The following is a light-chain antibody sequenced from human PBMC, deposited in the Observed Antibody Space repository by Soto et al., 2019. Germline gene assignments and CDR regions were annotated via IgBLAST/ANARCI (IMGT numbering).Light chain of an antibody. Sequence: DIVLTQSPVTLSLSPGARATLSCRASQTVGNYLAWYQQKPGQAPRLLIYDASNRATGVPARFSGSGSWTDFTLTISSLEPEDFAISYCHQRSNRPPLTFGGGTKVEIK. CDR1: QTVGNY. CDR3: HQRSNRPPLT. CDR2: DAS. J-gene: IGKJ4*01. V-gene: IGKV3-11*01.